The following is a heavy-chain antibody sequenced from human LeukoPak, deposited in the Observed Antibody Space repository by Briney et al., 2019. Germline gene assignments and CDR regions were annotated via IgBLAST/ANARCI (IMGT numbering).Heavy chain of an antibody. CDR3: AKDRYIVVVPAAMDY. CDR1: GFTFSSYG. CDR2: ISYEGSNK. D-gene: IGHD2-2*01. V-gene: IGHV3-30*18. Sequence: GGSLRLPCAASGFTFSSYGMHWVRQAPGKGLEWVAVISYEGSNKYYEDSVKGRFTISRDNSKNTLYLQMNSLRAEDTAVYYCAKDRYIVVVPAAMDYWGQGTLVTVAS. J-gene: IGHJ4*02.